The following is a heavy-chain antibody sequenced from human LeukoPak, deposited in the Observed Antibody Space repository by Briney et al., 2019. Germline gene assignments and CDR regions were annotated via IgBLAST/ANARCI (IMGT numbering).Heavy chain of an antibody. J-gene: IGHJ4*02. CDR2: INTNTGNP. Sequence: GASVKVSCKASGYTFTTYAINWVRQAPGRGLEWMGWINTNTGNPTYAQGFTGRFVFSLDTSVSTAYLQISSLKPEDTAVYYCARDLGVIYTSSWYVDYWGQGTLVTVSS. V-gene: IGHV7-4-1*02. CDR3: ARDLGVIYTSSWYVDY. CDR1: GYTFTTYA. D-gene: IGHD6-13*01.